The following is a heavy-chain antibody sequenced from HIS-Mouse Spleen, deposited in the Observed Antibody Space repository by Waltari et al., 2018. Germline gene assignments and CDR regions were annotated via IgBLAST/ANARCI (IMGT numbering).Heavy chain of an antibody. Sequence: QLQLQESGPGLVKPSETLSLTCTVSGGSISSSSYYWGWIRQPPGKGLEWIGSIYYSGSTYSNPSRKGRVTISVDTSKNQFSLKLSSVTAADTAVYYCAREIPYSSSWYDWYFDLWGRGTLVTVSS. CDR3: AREIPYSSSWYDWYFDL. CDR2: IYYSGST. J-gene: IGHJ2*01. V-gene: IGHV4-39*07. CDR1: GGSISSSSYY. D-gene: IGHD6-13*01.